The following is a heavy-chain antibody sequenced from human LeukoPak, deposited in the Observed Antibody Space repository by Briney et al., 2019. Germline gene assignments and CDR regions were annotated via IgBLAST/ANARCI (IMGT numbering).Heavy chain of an antibody. Sequence: PSETLSLTCTVSGGSISNYYWSWIRQPPGKRLEWIGYIYYSGSTNYNPSLKSRVTISVDTSKNQFSLKLSSVTAADTAVYYCARGARAGYNLEPFDYWGQGTLVTVSS. CDR2: IYYSGST. J-gene: IGHJ4*02. CDR3: ARGARAGYNLEPFDY. D-gene: IGHD5-24*01. CDR1: GGSISNYY. V-gene: IGHV4-59*08.